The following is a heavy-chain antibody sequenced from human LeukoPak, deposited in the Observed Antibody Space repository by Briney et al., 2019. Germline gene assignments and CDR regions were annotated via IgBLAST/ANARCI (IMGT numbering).Heavy chain of an antibody. J-gene: IGHJ5*02. V-gene: IGHV3-21*01. D-gene: IGHD3-16*01. Sequence: GGSLRLSCAASGFTFGSYAMKWVRQAPGKGLEWVSSISSGSSFIYYADSVKGRSTISSDNATNSLYLQMNSLRAEDTAIYYCARDQGGERWFDPWGQGTLVTVSS. CDR3: ARDQGGERWFDP. CDR2: ISSGSSFI. CDR1: GFTFGSYA.